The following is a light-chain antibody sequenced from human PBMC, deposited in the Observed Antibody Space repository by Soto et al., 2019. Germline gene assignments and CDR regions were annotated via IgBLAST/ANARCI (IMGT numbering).Light chain of an antibody. CDR2: RNN. CDR1: SSNIGSNY. V-gene: IGLV1-47*01. J-gene: IGLJ3*02. CDR3: AAWDDSLSGPV. Sequence: QSVLTQPPSASGTPGQRVTISCSGSSSNIGSNYVYWYQQLPGTAPQLLIFRNNQRPSGLPDRFSGSKSGTTASLAISGLRSEDEADYYCAAWDDSLSGPVFGGGTKLTVL.